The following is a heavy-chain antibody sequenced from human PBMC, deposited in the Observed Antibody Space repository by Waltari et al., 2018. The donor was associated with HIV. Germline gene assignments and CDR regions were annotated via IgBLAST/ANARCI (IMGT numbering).Heavy chain of an antibody. CDR1: GGSISSGSSY. CDR3: ARDLSIAARPQAFDI. CDR2: IYTSGST. Sequence: QVQLQESGPGLVKPSQTLSITCTVSGGSISSGSSYWSWIRQPAGKGLEWIGRIYTSGSTNYNPSLKSRVTISVDTSKNQFSLKLSSVTAADTAVYYCARDLSIAARPQAFDIWGQGTMVTVSS. J-gene: IGHJ3*02. D-gene: IGHD6-6*01. V-gene: IGHV4-61*02.